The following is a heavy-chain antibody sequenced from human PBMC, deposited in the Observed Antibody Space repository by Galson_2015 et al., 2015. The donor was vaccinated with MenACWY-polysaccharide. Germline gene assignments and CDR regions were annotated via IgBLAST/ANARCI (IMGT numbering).Heavy chain of an antibody. V-gene: IGHV3-23*01. CDR2: LSPTTGNT. CDR1: GLTFGSYG. D-gene: IGHD3-10*01. J-gene: IGHJ4*02. CDR3: AKGAAHYGSGNYYDY. Sequence: SLRISCAGSGLTFGSYGMGWVRQAPGKGLEWVSGLSPTTGNTYYADSVRGRFTISRDNSKNTLYLQMDSLRAEDTALYYCAKGAAHYGSGNYYDYWGQGTQVTVSS.